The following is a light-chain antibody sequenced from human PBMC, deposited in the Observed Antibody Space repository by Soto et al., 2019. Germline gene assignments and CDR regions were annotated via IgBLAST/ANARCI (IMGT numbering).Light chain of an antibody. CDR2: HAS. CDR3: QQYNSYS. V-gene: IGKV1-5*02. Sequence: DIQMTQSPSTLPASVGDRVTIICRASQSIDRWLAWYQQRPGKAPKILIYHASNLQSGVPSRFSGSRSGTEFTLTISSLQPDDFATYYCQQYNSYSFGQGTKVDIK. CDR1: QSIDRW. J-gene: IGKJ1*01.